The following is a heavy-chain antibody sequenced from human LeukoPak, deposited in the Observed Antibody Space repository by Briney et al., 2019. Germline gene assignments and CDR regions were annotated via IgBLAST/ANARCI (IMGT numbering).Heavy chain of an antibody. CDR3: VRLWDRWFDS. CDR2: IKHKADSYTT. Sequence: GGSLRLFCAASGFTFSDHYMDWVRQAPGKGLEWVGRIKHKADSYTTEYAASVKGRFTISRDDSNNSLYLQMNSLKTEDTAVYYCVRLWDRWFDSWGQGTLVTVSS. D-gene: IGHD1-14*01. V-gene: IGHV3-72*01. CDR1: GFTFSDHY. J-gene: IGHJ5*01.